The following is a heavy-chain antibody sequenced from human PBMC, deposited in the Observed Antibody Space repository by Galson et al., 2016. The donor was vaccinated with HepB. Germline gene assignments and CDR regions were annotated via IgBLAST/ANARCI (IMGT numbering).Heavy chain of an antibody. D-gene: IGHD3-10*01. CDR1: GYSFTSYW. V-gene: IGHV5-51*01. CDR3: ARPFSGWAVDH. J-gene: IGHJ4*02. CDR2: VHPGDSDT. Sequence: QSGAEVKKPGESLKISCKVSGYSFTSYWIGWVRQMPGRGLEWMGIVHPGDSDTRYSPSFQGQVIITADKSISTAYLQWSSLKASDTAMYYCARPFSGWAVDHWGQGTLVTVSS.